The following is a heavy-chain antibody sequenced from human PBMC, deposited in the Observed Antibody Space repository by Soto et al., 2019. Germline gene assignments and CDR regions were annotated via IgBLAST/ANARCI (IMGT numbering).Heavy chain of an antibody. Sequence: SETLSLTCTVSGGSISSSSYYWGWIRQPPGKGLEWIGSIYYSGSTYYNPSLKSRVTISVDTSKNQFSLKLSSVTAADTAVYYCARHRLEDWRVYWGQGTLVTVSS. CDR1: GGSISSSSYY. CDR2: IYYSGST. D-gene: IGHD6-19*01. CDR3: ARHRLEDWRVY. J-gene: IGHJ4*02. V-gene: IGHV4-39*01.